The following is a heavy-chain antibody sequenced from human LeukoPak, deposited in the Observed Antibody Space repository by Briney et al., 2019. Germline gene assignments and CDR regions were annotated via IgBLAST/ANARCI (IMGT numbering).Heavy chain of an antibody. CDR1: WYSFRRYW. V-gene: IGHV5-51*01. Sequence: GESLKISCKCSWYSFRRYWIALVRQMPGKGFEGMWIIFPCDADIRYSLPFEGHVPISTDMYITTAYLHGISLNRSHTPVFFCAREAGSALYCFDYWAEGTLVPVSS. D-gene: IGHD6-13*01. CDR2: IFPCDADI. CDR3: AREAGSALYCFDY. J-gene: IGHJ4*02.